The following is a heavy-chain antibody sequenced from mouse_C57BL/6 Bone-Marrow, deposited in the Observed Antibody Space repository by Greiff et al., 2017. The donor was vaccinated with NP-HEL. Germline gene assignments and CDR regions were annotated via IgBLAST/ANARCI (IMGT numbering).Heavy chain of an antibody. J-gene: IGHJ2*01. Sequence: QVQLQQPGTELVKPGASVKLSCKASGYTFTSYWMHRVKQRPGQGLEWIGNINPSNGGTNYNEKFKSKATLTVDKSSSTAYMQLSSLTSEDSAVYYCARLQLRLQYYFDYWGQGTTLTVSS. V-gene: IGHV1-53*01. CDR2: INPSNGGT. CDR3: ARLQLRLQYYFDY. D-gene: IGHD3-2*02. CDR1: GYTFTSYW.